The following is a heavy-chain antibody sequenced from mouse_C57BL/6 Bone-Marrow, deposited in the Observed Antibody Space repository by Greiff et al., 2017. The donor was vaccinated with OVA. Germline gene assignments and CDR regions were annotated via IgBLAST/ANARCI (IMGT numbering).Heavy chain of an antibody. CDR3: AREVLRTGAMDY. V-gene: IGHV1-82*01. CDR1: GYAFSSSW. D-gene: IGHD1-1*01. CDR2: IYPGDGDT. J-gene: IGHJ4*01. Sequence: VMLVESGPELVKPGASVKISCKASGYAFSSSWMNWVKQRPGKGLEWIGRIYPGDGDTNYNGKFKGKATLTADKSSSTAYMQLSSLTSEDSAVYFCAREVLRTGAMDYWGQGTSVTVSS.